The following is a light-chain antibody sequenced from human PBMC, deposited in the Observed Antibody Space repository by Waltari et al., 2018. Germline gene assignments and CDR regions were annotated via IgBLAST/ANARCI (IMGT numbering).Light chain of an antibody. CDR1: SSDVGGYNY. CDR2: EVS. J-gene: IGLJ3*02. Sequence: QSALTQPASVSGSPGQSITISCTGTSSDVGGYNYVSWYQQHPGKAPKLMIYEVSNRPSGVSTRLSGSKSGNTASLTSSGLQAEDEADYYGSSYTSSSTRVFGGGTKLTVL. V-gene: IGLV2-14*01. CDR3: SSYTSSSTRV.